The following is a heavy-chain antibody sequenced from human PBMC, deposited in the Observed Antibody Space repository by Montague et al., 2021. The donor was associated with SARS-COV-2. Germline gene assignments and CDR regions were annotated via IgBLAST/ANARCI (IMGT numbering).Heavy chain of an antibody. CDR3: AQRRTTVTSPYFDL. CDR1: GFSLSTSGVG. Sequence: PALVKPTQTLTLTCTFSGFSLSTSGVGVGWIRQPPGKALEWLALIYWDDDKRYSPSLKSRLTITKDTSKNQVVLTMTNMDPVDTATYYCAQRRTTVTSPYFDLWGRGTLVTVSS. CDR2: IYWDDDK. D-gene: IGHD4-17*01. V-gene: IGHV2-5*02. J-gene: IGHJ2*01.